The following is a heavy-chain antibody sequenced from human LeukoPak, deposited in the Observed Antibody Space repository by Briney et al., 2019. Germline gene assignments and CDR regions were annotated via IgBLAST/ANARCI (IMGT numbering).Heavy chain of an antibody. CDR2: IYTSGST. D-gene: IGHD6-13*01. Sequence: SETLSLTCTVSGGSISSYYWSWLRQPAGKGLEWIGRIYTSGSTNYNSSLKSRVTMSVDTSRNQFSLKLSSVTAADTAVYYCARSVESSSWARRDFDYWGQGTLVTVSS. J-gene: IGHJ4*02. CDR3: ARSVESSSWARRDFDY. CDR1: GGSISSYY. V-gene: IGHV4-4*07.